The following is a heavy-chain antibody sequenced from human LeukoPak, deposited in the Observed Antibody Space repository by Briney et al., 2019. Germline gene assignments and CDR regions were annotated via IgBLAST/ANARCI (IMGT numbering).Heavy chain of an antibody. V-gene: IGHV4-34*01. Sequence: SETLSLTCAVYGGSFSGYYWSWIRQPPGKGLEWIGEINHSGSTNYNPSLKSRVTISVDTSRNQFSLKLSSVTAADTAVYYCARESSGRSYWGQGTLVTVSS. CDR3: ARESSGRSY. CDR2: INHSGST. D-gene: IGHD6-19*01. J-gene: IGHJ4*02. CDR1: GGSFSGYY.